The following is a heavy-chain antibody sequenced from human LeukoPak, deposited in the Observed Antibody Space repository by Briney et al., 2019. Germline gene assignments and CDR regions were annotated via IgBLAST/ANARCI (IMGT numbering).Heavy chain of an antibody. CDR2: FYNGGSI. V-gene: IGHV3-53*01. CDR3: ATSVVGLSYDEHFQH. CDR1: GFTVDTNH. Sequence: GGSLRLSCAASGFTVDTNHMHWVRQAPGKGLEWVSTFYNGGSIYYLDSVKGRFTISRDSFKNTLYLQMNSLRVEDTAFYYCATSVVGLSYDEHFQHWGQGTLVTVSS. J-gene: IGHJ1*01. D-gene: IGHD2-15*01.